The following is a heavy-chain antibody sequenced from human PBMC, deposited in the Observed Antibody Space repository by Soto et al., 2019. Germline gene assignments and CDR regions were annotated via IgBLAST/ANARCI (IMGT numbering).Heavy chain of an antibody. CDR2: IDTSGSST. D-gene: IGHD6-13*01. V-gene: IGHV3-74*01. CDR3: AKDSWYFDL. J-gene: IGHJ4*02. CDR1: GFIFTNFW. Sequence: PGGSLRLSCEASGFIFTNFWMHWVSQVPGKGLVWVSRIDTSGSSTSYADSVKGRFTISRDNAKNTVSLQMNSLRAEDTGVYYCAKDSWYFDLWSQGSLVTVSS.